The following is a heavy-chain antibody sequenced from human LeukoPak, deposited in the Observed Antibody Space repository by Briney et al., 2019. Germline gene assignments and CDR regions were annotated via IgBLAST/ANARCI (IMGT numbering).Heavy chain of an antibody. V-gene: IGHV5-51*01. CDR2: IYPGDSDT. J-gene: IGHJ4*02. CDR1: GYSFTSYW. D-gene: IGHD1-7*01. CDR3: ARRGLAPGTQIDY. Sequence: GESLKISCKGSGYSFTSYWIGWVRQMPGKGLEWMGIIYPGDSDTRYSPSFQGQVTITADKSISTAYLQWSSLKASDTAMYYCARRGLAPGTQIDYWGQGTLVTVSS.